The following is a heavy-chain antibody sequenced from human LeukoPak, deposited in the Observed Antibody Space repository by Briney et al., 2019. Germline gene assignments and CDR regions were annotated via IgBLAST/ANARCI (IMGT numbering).Heavy chain of an antibody. CDR2: INHSGST. V-gene: IGHV4-34*01. J-gene: IGHJ4*02. CDR1: GGSFSGYY. D-gene: IGHD5-18*01. Sequence: SETPSLTCAVYGGSFSGYYWSWIRQPPGKGLEWIGEINHSGSTNYNPSLKSRVTISVDTSKNQFSLKLSSVTAADTAVYYCARLEYSYGLNDYWGQGTLVTVSS. CDR3: ARLEYSYGLNDY.